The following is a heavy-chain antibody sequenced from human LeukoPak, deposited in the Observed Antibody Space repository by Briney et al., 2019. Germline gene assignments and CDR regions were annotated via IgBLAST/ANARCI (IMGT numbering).Heavy chain of an antibody. CDR3: ARVGGSGWSGPKPLDY. CDR2: LSSSSSYT. J-gene: IGHJ4*02. D-gene: IGHD6-19*01. Sequence: PGGSLRLSCAASGFTFSDYYMSWIRQAPGKGLEWVSYLSSSSSYTNYADSVKGRFTISRDNAKNSLYLQMNSLRAEDTAVYYCARVGGSGWSGPKPLDYWGQGTLVTVSS. CDR1: GFTFSDYY. V-gene: IGHV3-11*05.